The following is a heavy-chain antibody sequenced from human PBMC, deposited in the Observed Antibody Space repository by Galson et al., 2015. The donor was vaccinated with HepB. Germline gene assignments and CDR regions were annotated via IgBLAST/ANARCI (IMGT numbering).Heavy chain of an antibody. CDR1: GYTFTDYV. D-gene: IGHD3-3*01. Sequence: VKVSCKASGYTFTDYVVNWVRQAPGQGLEWTGWMNTNTGKPTYAPGFAGRFVFSLDTSVTTAYLQISSLETDDTAVYYCARSPLRFLDWLPYYDYYYMDVWGEGTTVTVSS. CDR2: MNTNTGKP. V-gene: IGHV7-4-1*02. CDR3: ARSPLRFLDWLPYYDYYYMDV. J-gene: IGHJ6*03.